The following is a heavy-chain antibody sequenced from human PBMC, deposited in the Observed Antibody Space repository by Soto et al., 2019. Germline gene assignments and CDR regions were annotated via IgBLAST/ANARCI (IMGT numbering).Heavy chain of an antibody. CDR2: ISPHNVNT. J-gene: IGHJ4*02. Sequence: HVQLVQSGGELKKPGASVKVSCNTSGYTFNTYFITWVRQAPGQGLEWMGWISPHNVNTNYAEKFQGRVTMTADTITKTAYMELRNLRIDDTAVYYCARDTGNSFDYGGQGTPVTVSS. CDR3: ARDTGNSFDY. V-gene: IGHV1-18*01. CDR1: GYTFNTYF.